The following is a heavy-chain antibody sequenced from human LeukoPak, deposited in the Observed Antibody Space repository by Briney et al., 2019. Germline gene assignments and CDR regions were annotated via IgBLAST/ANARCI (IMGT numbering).Heavy chain of an antibody. CDR3: ARSPGGGYKNYFDY. CDR1: GGSISSYY. CDR2: IYYSGST. V-gene: IGHV4-59*01. D-gene: IGHD5-24*01. Sequence: PSETLSLTCTVSGGSISSYYWSWIRQPPGKGLEWIGCIYYSGSTNYNPSVKSRVTISVDTSKNQFSLKLTSVTAADTAVYYCARSPGGGYKNYFDYWGQGTLVTVSS. J-gene: IGHJ4*02.